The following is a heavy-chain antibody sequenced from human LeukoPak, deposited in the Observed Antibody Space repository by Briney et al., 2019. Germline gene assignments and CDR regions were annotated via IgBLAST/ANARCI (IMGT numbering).Heavy chain of an antibody. V-gene: IGHV3-48*03. CDR3: ARDIGGYDILTGYPDY. CDR2: SSGSGSNI. Sequence: GGSLRLSCAASGFTFSSYVINWVRQAPGKGLQWVSYSSGSGSNINYADSVKGRFTISRDNAKNSLYLQMNSLRAEDTAVYYCARDIGGYDILTGYPDYWGQGTLVTVSS. CDR1: GFTFSSYV. J-gene: IGHJ4*02. D-gene: IGHD3-9*01.